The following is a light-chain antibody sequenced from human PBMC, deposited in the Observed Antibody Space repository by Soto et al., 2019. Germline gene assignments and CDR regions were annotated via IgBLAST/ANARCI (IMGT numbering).Light chain of an antibody. J-gene: IGLJ2*01. CDR3: QSYDRSLSGEAV. V-gene: IGLV1-40*01. Sequence: QSVLTQPPSASGAPGQTVTISCTGSSSNIATGYDVYWYQHLPGAAPRLLIYGSTNRPSGVPDRFSGSKSGTSASLAITGLQAEDEADYYCQSYDRSLSGEAVFGGGTKLTVL. CDR2: GST. CDR1: SSNIATGYD.